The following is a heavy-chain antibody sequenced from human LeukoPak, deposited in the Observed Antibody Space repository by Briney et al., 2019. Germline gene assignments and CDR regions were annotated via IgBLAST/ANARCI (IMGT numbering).Heavy chain of an antibody. D-gene: IGHD5-18*01. CDR2: ISWNSGSI. Sequence: SGGSLRLSCAASGFTFDDYAMHWVRQAPGKGLEWVSGISWNSGSIGYADSVKGRFTISRDNAKNSLYLQMNSLRAEDTAVYYCARMTHVDTAMVTLGDHPDAFDIWGQGTMVTVSS. V-gene: IGHV3-9*01. J-gene: IGHJ3*02. CDR3: ARMTHVDTAMVTLGDHPDAFDI. CDR1: GFTFDDYA.